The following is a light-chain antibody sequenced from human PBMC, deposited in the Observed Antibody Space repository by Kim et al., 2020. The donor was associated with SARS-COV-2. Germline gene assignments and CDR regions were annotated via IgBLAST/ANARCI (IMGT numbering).Light chain of an antibody. Sequence: APCKRAKITGVGVNSRDRGVHWYRRKPGHAPVLVISSDRDRPSGGPGRFSGSNSGTTATLTISRVEAVDEADYYCQVYDSDGDHVVFGGGTQLTVL. V-gene: IGLV3-21*04. CDR2: SDR. J-gene: IGLJ2*01. CDR1: NSRDRG. CDR3: QVYDSDGDHVV.